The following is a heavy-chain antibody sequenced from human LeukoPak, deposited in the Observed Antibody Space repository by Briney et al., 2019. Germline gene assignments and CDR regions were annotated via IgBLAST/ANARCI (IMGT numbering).Heavy chain of an antibody. J-gene: IGHJ4*02. V-gene: IGHV1-46*01. CDR2: INPSGGST. CDR3: ASSSRAGWLLYHYAFDY. Sequence: ASVKVSCKASGCTFTSYYMHWVRQAPGQGLEWMGIINPSGGSTSYAQKFQGRVTMTRDTSTSTVYMELSSLRSEDTAVYYCASSSRAGWLLYHYAFDYWGQGTLVTVSS. D-gene: IGHD3-3*01. CDR1: GCTFTSYY.